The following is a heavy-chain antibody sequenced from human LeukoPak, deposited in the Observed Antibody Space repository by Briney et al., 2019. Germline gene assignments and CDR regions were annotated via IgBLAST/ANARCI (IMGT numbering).Heavy chain of an antibody. D-gene: IGHD3-9*01. CDR3: ASAPYYDILTGSYIRYGMDV. Sequence: SETLSLTCTVSVVSLSSGSYYCSWIRQPPGKGLGWIGYIYYSGSTNYNPSLKSRFTISVDPSKNQFSLKLSSVTAADTAVYYCASAPYYDILTGSYIRYGMDVWGKGTTVTVSS. J-gene: IGHJ6*04. V-gene: IGHV4-61*01. CDR1: VVSLSSGSYY. CDR2: IYYSGST.